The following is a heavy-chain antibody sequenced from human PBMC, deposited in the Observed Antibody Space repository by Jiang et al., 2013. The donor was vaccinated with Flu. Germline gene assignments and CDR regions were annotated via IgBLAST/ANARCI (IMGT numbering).Heavy chain of an antibody. CDR2: IYFSGTT. Sequence: GSGLVKPSETLSLTCTVSGGSINNQYWSWIRQAPGKGLEYIGYIYFSGTTNYSPSLRSRVTMSVDTSKNQFSLRLGSVTAADTAVYYCARVSFSFDGSGYSGLHDWGQGTLVTVSS. CDR3: ARVSFSFDGSGYSGLHD. D-gene: IGHD3-22*01. V-gene: IGHV4-59*11. CDR1: GGSINNQY. J-gene: IGHJ1*01.